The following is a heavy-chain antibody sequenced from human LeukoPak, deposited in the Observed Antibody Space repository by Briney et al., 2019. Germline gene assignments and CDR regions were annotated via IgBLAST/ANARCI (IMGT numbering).Heavy chain of an antibody. CDR2: MNPNSGNT. CDR3: ATPARFGYSLY. Sequence: ASVKVSCKASGYSFTSYDINWVRQASGQGLEWMGWMNPNSGNTGYAQKFQGRVTITRNTSISTAYMELSRLRSDDTAVYYCATPARFGYSLYWGQGTLVTVSS. D-gene: IGHD1-26*01. J-gene: IGHJ4*02. CDR1: GYSFTSYD. V-gene: IGHV1-8*03.